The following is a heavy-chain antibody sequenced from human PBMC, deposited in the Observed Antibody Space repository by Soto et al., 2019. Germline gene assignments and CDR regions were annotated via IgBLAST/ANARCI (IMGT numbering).Heavy chain of an antibody. CDR2: IYYSGST. D-gene: IGHD3-22*01. CDR3: ARLYYDSSGYYSHDAFDI. CDR1: GGSISSYY. J-gene: IGHJ3*02. Sequence: SETLSLTCTVSGGSISSYYWIWIRQPPGKGLEWIGYIYYSGSTNYNPSLKSRVTISVDTSKNQFSLKLSSVTAADTAVYYCARLYYDSSGYYSHDAFDIWGQGTMVTVSS. V-gene: IGHV4-59*01.